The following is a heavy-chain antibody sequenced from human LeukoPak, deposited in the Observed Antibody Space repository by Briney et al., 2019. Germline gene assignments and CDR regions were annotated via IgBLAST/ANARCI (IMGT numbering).Heavy chain of an antibody. CDR3: ARDDILDALDT. CDR2: IYISGST. Sequence: PSETLSLTCTVSGVSISSGSYYWSWIRQPAGMGLEWIGRIYISGSTNYNPSLKSRVTISVDTSKNQFSLKLSSVTAADTAVYYCARDDILDALDTWGLGTMVTVSS. D-gene: IGHD1-26*01. J-gene: IGHJ3*02. V-gene: IGHV4-61*02. CDR1: GVSISSGSYY.